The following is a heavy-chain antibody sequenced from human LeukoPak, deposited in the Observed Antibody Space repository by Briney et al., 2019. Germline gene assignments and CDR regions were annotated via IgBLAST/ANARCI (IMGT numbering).Heavy chain of an antibody. Sequence: GGSLRLSCAASGFTFSSYGMHWVRQAPGKGLEWVAFIRYDGSNKYYADSVKGQFTISRDNSKNTLYLQMNSLRAEDTAVYYCAKYGSTYYYYYYMDVWGKGTTVTVSS. CDR3: AKYGSTYYYYYYMDV. V-gene: IGHV3-30*02. CDR2: IRYDGSNK. D-gene: IGHD3-10*01. CDR1: GFTFSSYG. J-gene: IGHJ6*03.